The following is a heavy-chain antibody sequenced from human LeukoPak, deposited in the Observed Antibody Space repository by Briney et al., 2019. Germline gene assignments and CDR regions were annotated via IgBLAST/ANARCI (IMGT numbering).Heavy chain of an antibody. V-gene: IGHV1-8*01. CDR2: MNPNSGNT. Sequence: ASVKVFCKASGYTFTSYDINWVRQATGQGLEWMGWMNPNSGNTGYAQKFQGRVTMTRNTSISTAYMELSSLRSEDTAVYYCARVFRGDGSFDYWGQGTLVTVSS. CDR3: ARVFRGDGSFDY. J-gene: IGHJ4*02. D-gene: IGHD2-21*01. CDR1: GYTFTSYD.